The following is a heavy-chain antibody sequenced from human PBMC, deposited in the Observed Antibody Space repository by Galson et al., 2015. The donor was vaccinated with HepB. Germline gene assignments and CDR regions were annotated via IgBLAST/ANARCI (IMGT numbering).Heavy chain of an antibody. D-gene: IGHD1-1*01. CDR2: LNYDGSDR. CDR3: AREDNWNLPY. Sequence: SLRLSCAASGFSLSNHWMHWVRQAPGKGLVWVSRLNYDGSDRQYADSVKGRFTISRDNAKTTVYLQMSALRAEDTAMYYCAREDNWNLPYWGQGILVTVSS. J-gene: IGHJ4*02. CDR1: GFSLSNHW. V-gene: IGHV3-74*01.